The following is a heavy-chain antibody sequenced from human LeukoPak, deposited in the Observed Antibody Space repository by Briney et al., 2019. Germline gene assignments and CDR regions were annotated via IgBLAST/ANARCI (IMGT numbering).Heavy chain of an antibody. CDR2: ISHGGST. CDR1: GGSLSGNF. D-gene: IGHD3-9*01. Sequence: SETLSLTCAVYGGSLSGNFWSWIRQPPGKGLEWIGEISHGGSTNYSQSLKSRLTISVDTSKNQFSLRLSSVTAADTAVYYCARGHTLGGYYKQKYYYYGMDVWGQGTTVTVSS. V-gene: IGHV4-34*01. CDR3: ARGHTLGGYYKQKYYYYGMDV. J-gene: IGHJ6*02.